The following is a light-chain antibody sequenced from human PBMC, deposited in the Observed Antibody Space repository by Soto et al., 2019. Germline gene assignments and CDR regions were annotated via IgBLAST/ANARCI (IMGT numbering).Light chain of an antibody. CDR1: SSNIGAGYD. CDR3: QSYDSSLSGVV. J-gene: IGLJ2*01. Sequence: QSVLRQSPSVSGAPGQRVTISCTGGSSNIGAGYDVHWYQQLPRTAPKLLVYGNINRPSGVPDRFSGSKSGTSASLAITGLQAEDEADYYCQSYDSSLSGVVFGGGTKLTVL. CDR2: GNI. V-gene: IGLV1-40*01.